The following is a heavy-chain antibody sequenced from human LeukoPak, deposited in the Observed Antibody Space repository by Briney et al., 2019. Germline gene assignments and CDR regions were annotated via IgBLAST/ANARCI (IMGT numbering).Heavy chain of an antibody. CDR3: ARDVGLPPYYCSSTSCPGGAFDI. J-gene: IGHJ3*02. Sequence: GASVKVSCKASGYTFTSYGISWVRQAPGQGLEWMGWINPNSGGTNYAQKFQGRVTMTRDTSISTAYMELSRLRSDDTAVYYCARDVGLPPYYCSSTSCPGGAFDIWGQGTMVTVSS. CDR1: GYTFTSYG. CDR2: INPNSGGT. D-gene: IGHD2-2*01. V-gene: IGHV1-2*02.